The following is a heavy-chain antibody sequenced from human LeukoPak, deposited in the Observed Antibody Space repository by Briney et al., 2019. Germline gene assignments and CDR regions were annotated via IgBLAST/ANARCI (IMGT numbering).Heavy chain of an antibody. CDR1: GGSISSSSYY. Sequence: SETLSLTCTVSGGSISSSSYYWGWIRQPPGKGLEWIGSIYYSGSTYYDPSLKSRVTISVDTSKNQFSLKLSSVTAADTAVYYCARRFRGVVAHKTYYFDYWGQGTLVTVSS. V-gene: IGHV4-39*01. J-gene: IGHJ4*02. CDR3: ARRFRGVVAHKTYYFDY. CDR2: IYYSGST. D-gene: IGHD2-15*01.